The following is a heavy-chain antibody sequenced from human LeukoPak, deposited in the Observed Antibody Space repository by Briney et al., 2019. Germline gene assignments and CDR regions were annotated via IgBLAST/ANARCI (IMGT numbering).Heavy chain of an antibody. CDR2: MNPNSGNT. V-gene: IGHV1-8*03. CDR1: GSTFRSYD. CDR3: ARRGVVVGYYYYYYYMDV. J-gene: IGHJ6*03. D-gene: IGHD2-2*01. Sequence: GASVKVSCKASGSTFRSYDINWVRQATGQGLEWMGWMNPNSGNTGYAQKFQGRVTITRNTSISTAYMELSSLRSEDTAVYYCARRGVVVGYYYYYYYMDVWGKGTTVTVSS.